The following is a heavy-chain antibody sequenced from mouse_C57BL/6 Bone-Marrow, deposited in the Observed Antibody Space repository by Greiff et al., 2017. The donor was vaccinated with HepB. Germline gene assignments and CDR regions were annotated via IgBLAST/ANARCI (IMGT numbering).Heavy chain of an antibody. Sequence: QVTLKVSGPGILQSSQTLSLTCSFSGFSLSTSGMGVSWLRQPSGKGLEWLAHTYWDDEKRYNPSLKSRLTLSKDTSRNQVFLKITSVDTADTATCCWARDYEGYLGDYWGQGTTFTVSS. V-gene: IGHV8-12*01. J-gene: IGHJ2*01. CDR3: ARDYEGYLGDY. CDR1: GFSLSTSGMG. CDR2: TYWDDEK. D-gene: IGHD2-3*01.